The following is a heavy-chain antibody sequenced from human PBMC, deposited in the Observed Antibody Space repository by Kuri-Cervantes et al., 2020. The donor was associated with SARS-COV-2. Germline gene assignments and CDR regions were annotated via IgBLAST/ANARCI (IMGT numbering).Heavy chain of an antibody. D-gene: IGHD5-24*01. CDR3: PKGISVEKARVGEN. CDR2: ITGSAGRA. J-gene: IGHJ4*02. CDR1: GFTFSSYA. Sequence: GESLKISCSASGFTFSSYAMTWVRQAPGKGLEWVSTITGSAGRANYADSVKGRFTISRDNSKNTMYLQMNSVRAEDTALYYCPKGISVEKARVGENWGQGTLVTVSS. V-gene: IGHV3-23*01.